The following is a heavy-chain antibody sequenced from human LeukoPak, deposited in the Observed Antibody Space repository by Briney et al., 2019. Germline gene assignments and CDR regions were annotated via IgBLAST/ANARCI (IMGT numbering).Heavy chain of an antibody. V-gene: IGHV4-39*01. CDR2: VFYNGNT. CDR3: ARHTPSSTRIRLDP. J-gene: IGHJ5*02. D-gene: IGHD5/OR15-5a*01. Sequence: SETLSLTCTVSGASSKNKFYFWGWISQSPGTGLEWMGSVFYNGNTFYNPSLRSRASISIDMSQSHFSLKLTSVTAADTAVYYCARHTPSSTRIRLDPWGPGTLVTVSS. CDR1: GASSKNKFYF.